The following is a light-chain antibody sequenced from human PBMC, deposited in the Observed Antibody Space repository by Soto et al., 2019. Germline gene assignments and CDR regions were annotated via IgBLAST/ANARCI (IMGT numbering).Light chain of an antibody. CDR3: QQLNSYPHT. CDR2: AAS. V-gene: IGKV1-9*01. J-gene: IGKJ2*01. CDR1: QGISSY. Sequence: DIQLAQSPSFLSASVGDRVTITCRASQGISSYLAWYQQKPGKAPKLLIYAASTLQSGVPSRFSGSGSGTEFTLTISSLQPEDFATYYCQQLNSYPHTFGQGTKREIK.